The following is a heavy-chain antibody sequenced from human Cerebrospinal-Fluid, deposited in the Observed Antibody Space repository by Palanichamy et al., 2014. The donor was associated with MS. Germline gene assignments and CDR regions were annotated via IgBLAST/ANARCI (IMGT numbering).Heavy chain of an antibody. D-gene: IGHD6-19*01. Sequence: QVQLQESGPGLVKPSETLSLTCTVSGGSISSYYWSWIRQPPGKGLEWIGYIYDSGSTNYNPSLKSRVTISVDTSKNQFSLRLSSVTAADTAFYYCARVRSGWYYFDYWGQGTLLTVSS. V-gene: IGHV4-59*01. CDR3: ARVRSGWYYFDY. CDR1: GGSISSYY. CDR2: IYDSGST. J-gene: IGHJ4*02.